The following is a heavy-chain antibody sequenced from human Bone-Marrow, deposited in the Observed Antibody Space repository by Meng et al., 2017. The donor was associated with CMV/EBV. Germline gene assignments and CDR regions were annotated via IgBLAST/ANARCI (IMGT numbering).Heavy chain of an antibody. V-gene: IGHV3-30-3*01. CDR3: ARDLHYGSGSPTDP. CDR2: IAYDGSNK. D-gene: IGHD3-10*01. Sequence: QVQLVGSGGGVGQPGRSLSLSCAASGFTFGSYAMQWVRQAPGKGLEWLAVIAYDGSNKYYADSVKGRFTISRDNSKNTLYLQLNSLRAEDTAVYYCARDLHYGSGSPTDPWGQGTLVTVSS. J-gene: IGHJ5*02. CDR1: GFTFGSYA.